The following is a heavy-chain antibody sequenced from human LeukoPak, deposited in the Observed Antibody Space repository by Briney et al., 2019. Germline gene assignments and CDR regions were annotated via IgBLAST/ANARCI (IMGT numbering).Heavy chain of an antibody. CDR2: IKQDGSET. V-gene: IGHV3-7*01. D-gene: IGHD3-3*01. Sequence: GGSLRLSCAVSGFTFSSHWMSWVRQAPGKGLEWVANIKQDGSETYYVDSVKGRFTISRDNAKNSLFLHMNSLRAEDTAVYYCASSYDFWSGYYIEDPWRYTDYWGQGTLVTVSS. CDR3: ASSYDFWSGYYIEDPWRYTDY. CDR1: GFTFSSHW. J-gene: IGHJ4*02.